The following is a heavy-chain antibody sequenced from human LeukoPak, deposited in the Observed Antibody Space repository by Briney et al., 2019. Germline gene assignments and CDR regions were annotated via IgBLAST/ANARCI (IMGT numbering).Heavy chain of an antibody. D-gene: IGHD2-21*02. J-gene: IGHJ6*03. CDR2: ISPYNGNT. CDR3: AKDQYFVTGYYSHMDV. Sequence: ASVKVSCKASGYTFTSYGISWVRQAPGQGLEWMGWISPYNGNTNYAQKLQGRVTMTTDTSTSTAYMELRSLRSDDTAVYYCAKDQYFVTGYYSHMDVWGKGTTVTISS. V-gene: IGHV1-18*01. CDR1: GYTFTSYG.